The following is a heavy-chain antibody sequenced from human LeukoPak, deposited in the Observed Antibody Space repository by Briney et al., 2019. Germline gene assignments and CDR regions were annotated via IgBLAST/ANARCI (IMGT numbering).Heavy chain of an antibody. CDR2: IYYSGST. V-gene: IGHV4-59*08. CDR1: GGSISSYY. CDR3: ARARGGGIDV. D-gene: IGHD2-15*01. Sequence: SETLSLTCTVSGGSISSYYWSWIRQPPGKGLEWIGYIYYSGSTNYNPSLKSRVTISVDTSKNQFSLKLSSVTAADTAVYYCARARGGGIDVWGKGTTVTISS. J-gene: IGHJ6*04.